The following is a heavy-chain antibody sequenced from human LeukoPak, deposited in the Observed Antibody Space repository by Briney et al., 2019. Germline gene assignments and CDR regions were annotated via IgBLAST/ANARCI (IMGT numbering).Heavy chain of an antibody. CDR1: GLTFSNHA. Sequence: GGSLRLSCAASGLTFSNHAMNWVRQAPGKGLEWVSGISGGAGSTYYADSVKGRFTISRDNSNNALYLQMNSLRAEDTAVYYCAKGGLGSDILTTCDPWGQGTLVTVSS. D-gene: IGHD3-9*01. V-gene: IGHV3-23*01. CDR2: ISGGAGST. J-gene: IGHJ5*02. CDR3: AKGGLGSDILTTCDP.